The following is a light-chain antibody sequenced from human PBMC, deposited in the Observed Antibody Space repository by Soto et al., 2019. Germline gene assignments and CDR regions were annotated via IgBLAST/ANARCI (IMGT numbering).Light chain of an antibody. Sequence: QSVLTQPRSVSGSPGQSVTISCTGTSSDVGGYNYVSWYRQHPGKAPKLMIYDVSKRPSGVPDRFSGSKSGNTASLTISGRQAEDEADYYCCSYAGSYTGVFVTGTKVTVL. V-gene: IGLV2-11*01. CDR2: DVS. J-gene: IGLJ1*01. CDR1: SSDVGGYNY. CDR3: CSYAGSYTGV.